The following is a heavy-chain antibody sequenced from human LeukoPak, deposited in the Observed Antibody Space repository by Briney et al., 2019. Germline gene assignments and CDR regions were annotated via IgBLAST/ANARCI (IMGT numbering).Heavy chain of an antibody. V-gene: IGHV4-59*01. J-gene: IGHJ4*02. CDR3: ARDQSGGYYFDY. D-gene: IGHD3-10*01. CDR1: GGSISSYY. Sequence: SETLSITCTVSGGSISSYYWSWIRQPPGKGLEWIGYIYYSGSTSYNPSLKSRVTISVDTSKNQFSLKLSSVTAADTAVYHCARDQSGGYYFDYWGQGTLVTVSS. CDR2: IYYSGST.